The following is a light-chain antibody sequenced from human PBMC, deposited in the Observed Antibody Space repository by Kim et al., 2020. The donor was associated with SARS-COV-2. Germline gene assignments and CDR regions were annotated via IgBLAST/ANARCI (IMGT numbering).Light chain of an antibody. CDR1: QGISTY. CDR3: QQFSLFSLT. CDR2: PAS. J-gene: IGKJ4*01. Sequence: ASVGDRVTVTCRANQGISTYLAWYQQKPGKAPKLLIYPASTLQSGLPSRFSGSGSETEFTLTITSLQPEDFATYYCQQFSLFSLTFGGGTKVDIK. V-gene: IGKV1-9*01.